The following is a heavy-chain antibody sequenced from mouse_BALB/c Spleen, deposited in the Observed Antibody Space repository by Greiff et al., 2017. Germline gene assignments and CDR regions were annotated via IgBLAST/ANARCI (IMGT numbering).Heavy chain of an antibody. CDR2: ISYDGSN. V-gene: IGHV3-6*02. Sequence: EVQLMESGPGLVKPSQSLSLTCSVTGYSITSGYYWNWIRQFPGNKLEWMGYISYDGSNNYNPSLKNRISITRDTSKNQFFLKLNSVTTEDTATYYCARDGAMDYWGQGTSVTVSS. CDR3: ARDGAMDY. J-gene: IGHJ4*01. CDR1: GYSITSGYY.